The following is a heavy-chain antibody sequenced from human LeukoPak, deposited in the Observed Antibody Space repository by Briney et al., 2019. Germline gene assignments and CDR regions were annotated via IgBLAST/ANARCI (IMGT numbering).Heavy chain of an antibody. D-gene: IGHD3-22*01. Sequence: SETLSLNCAVYGGSFSGYYWSWIRQPPGKGLEWIGEINHSGSTNYNPSLKSRVTISVDTSKNQFSLKLSSVTAADTAVYYCDITPYYYDSSGSPDYWGQGTLVTVSS. V-gene: IGHV4-34*01. CDR3: DITPYYYDSSGSPDY. CDR2: INHSGST. J-gene: IGHJ4*02. CDR1: GGSFSGYY.